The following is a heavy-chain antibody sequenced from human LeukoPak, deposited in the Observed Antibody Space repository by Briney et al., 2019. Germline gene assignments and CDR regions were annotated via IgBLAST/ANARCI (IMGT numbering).Heavy chain of an antibody. V-gene: IGHV3-11*01. D-gene: IGHD3-9*01. CDR2: ITNSGNTI. J-gene: IGHJ1*01. CDR1: GFTFTDYY. Sequence: GGSLGLSCAVSGFTFTDYYMSWIRQAPGRGREWVSYITNSGNTIYYADSVRGRFTISRDNAKNSLYLQMNSLRAEDTAVYYCARDGHYDILTGYFQDWGQGTLVTVSS. CDR3: ARDGHYDILTGYFQD.